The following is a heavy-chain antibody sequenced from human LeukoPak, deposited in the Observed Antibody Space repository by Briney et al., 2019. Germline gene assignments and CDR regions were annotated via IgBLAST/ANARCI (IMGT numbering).Heavy chain of an antibody. V-gene: IGHV3-53*01. J-gene: IGHJ4*02. CDR1: GFTFTNAW. Sequence: GGSLRLSCVDSGFTFTNAWMSWVRQAPGKGLEWISLIYSGGSTFYADSVKGRFTISRDNSKNILYLQMNNLRAEDSAIYYCARDIAPSGYFSTAFDSWGQGTLVTVSS. CDR3: ARDIAPSGYFSTAFDS. D-gene: IGHD3-22*01. CDR2: IYSGGST.